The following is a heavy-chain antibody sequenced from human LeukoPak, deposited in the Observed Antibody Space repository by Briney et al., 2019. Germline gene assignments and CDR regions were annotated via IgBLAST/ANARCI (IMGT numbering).Heavy chain of an antibody. CDR3: ARDSFYGSGSQPNILYYYYGMDV. D-gene: IGHD3-10*01. J-gene: IGHJ6*02. CDR1: GFTFSSYS. CDR2: ISSSISYI. V-gene: IGHV3-21*01. Sequence: GGSLRLSCAASGFTFSSYSMNWVRQAPGKGLEWVSSISSSISYIYYADSVKGRFTISRDNAKNSLYLQMNSLRAEDTAVYYCARDSFYGSGSQPNILYYYYGMDVWGQGTTVTVSS.